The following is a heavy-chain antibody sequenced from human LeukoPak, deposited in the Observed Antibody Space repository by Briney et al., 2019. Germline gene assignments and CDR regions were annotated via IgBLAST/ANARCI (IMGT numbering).Heavy chain of an antibody. J-gene: IGHJ4*02. CDR3: ARDLYYYDSSGYLDY. CDR2: ISSNGGST. D-gene: IGHD3-22*01. V-gene: IGHV3-64*01. CDR1: GFTFSSYA. Sequence: GGSLRLSCAASGFTFSSYAMHWVRQAPGKGLEYVSAISSNGGSTYYANSVKGRLTISRDNSKNTLYLQMGSLRAEDMAVYYCARDLYYYDSSGYLDYWGQGTLVTVSS.